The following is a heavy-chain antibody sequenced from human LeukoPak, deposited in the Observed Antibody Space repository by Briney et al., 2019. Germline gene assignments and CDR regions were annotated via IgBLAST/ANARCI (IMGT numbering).Heavy chain of an antibody. CDR2: INPNSGGT. V-gene: IGHV1-2*06. Sequence: ASVKVSCKASGGTFSSYAISWVRQAPGQGLEWMGRINPNSGGTNYAQKFQGRVTMTRDTSISTAYMELSRLRSDDTAVYYCARWYSSSGFDYWGQGTLVTVSS. CDR3: ARWYSSSGFDY. J-gene: IGHJ4*02. D-gene: IGHD6-13*01. CDR1: GGTFSSYA.